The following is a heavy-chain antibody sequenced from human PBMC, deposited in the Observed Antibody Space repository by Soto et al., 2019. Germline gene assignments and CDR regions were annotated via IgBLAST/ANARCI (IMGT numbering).Heavy chain of an antibody. D-gene: IGHD2-21*01. J-gene: IGHJ4*02. CDR1: GGSFSGYY. CDR2: INHSGST. Sequence: SETLSLTCAVYGGSFSGYYWSWIRQPPGKGLEWIGEINHSGSTNYNPSLKSRVTISVDTSTNQFSLKLSSVTAADTAVYYCARPAIAASVSAFDYWGQGTLVTVSS. V-gene: IGHV4-34*01. CDR3: ARPAIAASVSAFDY.